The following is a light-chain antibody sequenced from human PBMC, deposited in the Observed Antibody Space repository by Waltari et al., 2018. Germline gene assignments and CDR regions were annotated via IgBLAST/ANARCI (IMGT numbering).Light chain of an antibody. CDR1: QALLYNSNHKNY. Sequence: IVMTQSPDSLSVSLGERPTINCKSSQALLYNSNHKNYLAWYQQKPGQPLKLLVYWDSTRESGVPDRIRGSGSGTDFTLTIDTLQTEDVAIYYCQQYYSAPYTFGQGTKLEI. J-gene: IGKJ2*01. CDR2: WDS. CDR3: QQYYSAPYT. V-gene: IGKV4-1*01.